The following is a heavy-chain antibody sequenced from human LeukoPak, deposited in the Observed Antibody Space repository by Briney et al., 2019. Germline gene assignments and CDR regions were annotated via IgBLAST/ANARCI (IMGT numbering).Heavy chain of an antibody. CDR1: VFTFCNAW. J-gene: IGHJ4*02. CDR3: ATGGYFLDF. Sequence: GGSLRLSSATSVFTFCNAWMNGVRQAPGKGRWSVWRIKSKVDGGTTDYAAPVKGRFTISRDNSKNTVYLQMNSMKIEDTAVYYCATGGYFLDFWGEGGPVTVSS. CDR2: IKSKVDGGTT. D-gene: IGHD2/OR15-2a*01. V-gene: IGHV3-15*01.